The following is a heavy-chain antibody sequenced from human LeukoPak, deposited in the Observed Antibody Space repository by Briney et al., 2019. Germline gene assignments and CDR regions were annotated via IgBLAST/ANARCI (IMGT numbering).Heavy chain of an antibody. CDR1: GFTIGNYP. D-gene: IGHD6-13*01. Sequence: GGSLRLSCAASGFTIGNYPMNWVRQAPGKGLEWVANIKTDGSQIYYVDSVKGRFTISRDNAKNSLYLQMNSLRAEDTAVYYCARDAFKGRIAAAGRGDAFDIWGQGTMVTVSS. CDR3: ARDAFKGRIAAAGRGDAFDI. J-gene: IGHJ3*02. CDR2: IKTDGSQI. V-gene: IGHV3-7*01.